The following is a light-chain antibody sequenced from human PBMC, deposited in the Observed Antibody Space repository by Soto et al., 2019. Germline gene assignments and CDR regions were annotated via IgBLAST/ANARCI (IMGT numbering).Light chain of an antibody. J-gene: IGKJ1*01. CDR3: QQYNSYSWT. CDR1: QSISSW. Sequence: DIQMTQSPSTLSASVGDRVTITCRASQSISSWLAWYQQKPGKAPNFLIYDASTLETGVPSRFSGSGSGTEFTLTISSLQPDDFATYYCQQYNSYSWTFGQGTTVDIK. CDR2: DAS. V-gene: IGKV1-5*01.